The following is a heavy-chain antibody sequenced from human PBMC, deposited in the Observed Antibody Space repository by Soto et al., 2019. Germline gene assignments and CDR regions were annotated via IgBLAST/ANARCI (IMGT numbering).Heavy chain of an antibody. V-gene: IGHV3-72*01. CDR1: GFTFSDHY. Sequence: EVQLVESGGGLVQPGGSLRLSCAASGFTFSDHYMDWVRQAPGKGLEWVGRIRNRPNSYTTQYAASVKGRFAVLRDDSEHLVYPQMNDQKTEDTAVYYCVRASGRWFYFDYWGQGAQVTVSS. J-gene: IGHJ4*02. D-gene: IGHD3-9*01. CDR2: IRNRPNSYTT. CDR3: VRASGRWFYFDY.